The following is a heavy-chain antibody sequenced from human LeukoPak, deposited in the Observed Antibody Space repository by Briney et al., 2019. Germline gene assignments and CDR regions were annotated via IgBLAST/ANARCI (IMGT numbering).Heavy chain of an antibody. Sequence: GSLRLSCAASGFTFSSYSMNWVRQAPGKGLEWVSSISSSSSYIYYADSVKGRFTISRDNAKNSLYLQMNSLRAEDTAVYYCARDRDSSGYYPWGQGTLVTVSS. V-gene: IGHV3-21*01. CDR3: ARDRDSSGYYP. J-gene: IGHJ4*02. CDR2: ISSSSSYI. D-gene: IGHD3-22*01. CDR1: GFTFSSYS.